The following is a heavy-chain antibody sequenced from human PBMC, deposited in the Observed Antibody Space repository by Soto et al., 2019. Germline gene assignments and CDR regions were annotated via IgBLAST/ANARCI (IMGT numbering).Heavy chain of an antibody. CDR2: IKSKTDGGTT. Sequence: GGSLRLSCAASGCTFSNAWMRWVRHAPGKGLECVGRIKSKTDGGTTDYAAPVKGRFTISRDDSKNTPFLQMNSLKTEDTAVYYSTTEVDYYDSSGYYRYYFDYWGQGTLVTVSS. V-gene: IGHV3-15*01. CDR3: TTEVDYYDSSGYYRYYFDY. CDR1: GCTFSNAW. D-gene: IGHD3-22*01. J-gene: IGHJ4*02.